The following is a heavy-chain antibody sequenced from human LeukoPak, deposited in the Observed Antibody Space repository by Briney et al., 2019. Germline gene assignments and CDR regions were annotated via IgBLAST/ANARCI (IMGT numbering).Heavy chain of an antibody. CDR3: AKDFVRYNIQFDY. CDR1: GLIFGFYA. CDR2: ISGGGAGT. Sequence: GGSLRLSCAASGLIFGFYAMSWVRQAPGKGLEWVSSISGGGAGTYYADSVRGRFTIFRDNSKNTLYLQMDSLRAEDTALYYCAKDFVRYNIQFDYWGQGALVTVSS. V-gene: IGHV3-23*01. J-gene: IGHJ4*02. D-gene: IGHD1-14*01.